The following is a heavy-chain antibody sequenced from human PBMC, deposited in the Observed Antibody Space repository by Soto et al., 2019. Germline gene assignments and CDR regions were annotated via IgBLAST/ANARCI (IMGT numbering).Heavy chain of an antibody. CDR1: GFTFDDDA. Sequence: EVQLVESGGDLVQPVRSLRLSCAASGFTFDDDAMHWGRQAPGKGLVLVSGISCNSGTIEDADSVKGRFTVSRDNAKKSLNLQMNSLRAEDTAHYHCAKDATSPSSQYFFDSWGPGTLVTFSS. J-gene: IGHJ4*02. CDR3: AKDATSPSSQYFFDS. D-gene: IGHD2-2*01. CDR2: ISCNSGTI. V-gene: IGHV3-9*01.